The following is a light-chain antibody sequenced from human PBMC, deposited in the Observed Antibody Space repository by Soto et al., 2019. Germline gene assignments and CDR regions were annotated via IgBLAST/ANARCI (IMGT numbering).Light chain of an antibody. J-gene: IGLJ2*01. CDR2: DGS. CDR3: SSYTSSSTVV. V-gene: IGLV2-14*01. Sequence: QSALTQPASVSGSPGQSITISCTGTSSDVGRYNYVSWCQQHPGKAPKLIIYDGSNRPSGVSNRFSGSKSGNTASLTISGLQAEDEADYYCSSYTSSSTVVFGGGTKLTVL. CDR1: SSDVGRYNY.